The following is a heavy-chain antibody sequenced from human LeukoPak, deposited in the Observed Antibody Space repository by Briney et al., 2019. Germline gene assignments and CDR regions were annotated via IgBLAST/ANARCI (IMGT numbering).Heavy chain of an antibody. Sequence: SETLSLTCTVSGGSISSSSYYWGWIRQPPGKGLEWIGSIYYSGSTYYNPSLKSRVTISVDTSKNQFSLKLSSVTAADTAVYYCARSEMATIRGLRLNWFDPWGQGTLVTVSS. CDR1: GGSISSSSYY. CDR2: IYYSGST. V-gene: IGHV4-39*01. J-gene: IGHJ5*02. D-gene: IGHD5-24*01. CDR3: ARSEMATIRGLRLNWFDP.